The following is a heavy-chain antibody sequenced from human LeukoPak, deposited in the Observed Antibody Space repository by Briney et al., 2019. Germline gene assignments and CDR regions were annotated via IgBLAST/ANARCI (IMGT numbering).Heavy chain of an antibody. J-gene: IGHJ6*03. D-gene: IGHD6-6*01. V-gene: IGHV3-21*01. CDR3: ARSSAARPDIYYYPYYMAV. CDR1: GFTFSSYS. Sequence: GGSLRLSCAASGFTFSSYSMNWVRQAPGKGLEWVSSISGSSSYIHHADSVKGRFTISRDNAKNSLYLQMNSLRAEDTAVYYYARSSAARPDIYYYPYYMAVWGKGTTVTVSS. CDR2: ISGSSSYI.